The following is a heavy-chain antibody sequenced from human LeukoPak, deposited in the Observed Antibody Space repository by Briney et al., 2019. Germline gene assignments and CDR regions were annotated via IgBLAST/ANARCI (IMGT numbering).Heavy chain of an antibody. Sequence: PGGSLRLSCAASGFTFSTYNMNWVRQAPGKGLEWVSSIGTSGGIIYSADSVKGRFTISRDNAKNSLYLQMSNLRAEDTAIYYCARYCGSTSCAPGPNYYYYGMDVWGQGTTVTVSS. V-gene: IGHV3-21*01. J-gene: IGHJ6*02. D-gene: IGHD2-2*01. CDR3: ARYCGSTSCAPGPNYYYYGMDV. CDR2: IGTSGGII. CDR1: GFTFSTYN.